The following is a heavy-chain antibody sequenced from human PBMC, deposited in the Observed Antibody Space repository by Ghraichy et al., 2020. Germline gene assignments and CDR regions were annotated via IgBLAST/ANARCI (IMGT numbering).Heavy chain of an antibody. V-gene: IGHV4-61*01. J-gene: IGHJ5*02. CDR1: GDSVSSSSDY. D-gene: IGHD6-13*01. CDR2: ISHTGST. Sequence: SETLSLTCTVSGDSVSSSSDYWSWIRQPPGKGLEWIGYISHTGSTNYNPSLKSRVTISIDTSKNQFSLKLSSVTAAATAVYYCARFLGSTWGRFDPWGQGTLVTVSS. CDR3: ARFLGSTWGRFDP.